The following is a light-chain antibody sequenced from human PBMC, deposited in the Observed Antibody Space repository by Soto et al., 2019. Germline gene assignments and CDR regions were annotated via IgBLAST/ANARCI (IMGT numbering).Light chain of an antibody. J-gene: IGKJ4*01. V-gene: IGKV1-27*01. CDR2: ATS. Sequence: DVQMTQSPSSLSAFVGDRVTITCRASQGIAPYLAWFQQKPGKVPKLLIYATSTLQSGVPSRFSGSGSGTDLTLTINSLQPEDGGTYYCQKYNSAPLTFGGGTKVEIK. CDR3: QKYNSAPLT. CDR1: QGIAPY.